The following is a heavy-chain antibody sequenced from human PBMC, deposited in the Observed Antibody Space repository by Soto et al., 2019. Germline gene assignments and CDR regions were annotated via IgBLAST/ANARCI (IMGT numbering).Heavy chain of an antibody. J-gene: IGHJ5*02. CDR3: ARGPDGSGSYFWFDP. Sequence: SETLSLTCAVYGGSFSGYYWSWIRQPPGKGLEWIGEINHSGSTNYNPSLKSRVTISVDTSKNQFSLKLSSVTAADTAVYYCARGPDGSGSYFWFDPWGQGTLVTVSS. CDR1: GGSFSGYY. V-gene: IGHV4-34*01. CDR2: INHSGST. D-gene: IGHD3-10*01.